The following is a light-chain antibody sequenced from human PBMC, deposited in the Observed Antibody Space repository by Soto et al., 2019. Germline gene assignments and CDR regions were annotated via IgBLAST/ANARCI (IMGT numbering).Light chain of an antibody. J-gene: IGKJ4*01. CDR1: QSVTSNY. CDR3: QQYGSSPGT. Sequence: EVVLTQSPATLSFSPGERATLSCRAGQSVTSNYLAWYQQKPGQAPRLLIYGASSRATGIPDRFSGSGSGTDFTLTIRRLEPEDFAVYYCQQYGSSPGTFGGGTKVDIK. V-gene: IGKV3-20*01. CDR2: GAS.